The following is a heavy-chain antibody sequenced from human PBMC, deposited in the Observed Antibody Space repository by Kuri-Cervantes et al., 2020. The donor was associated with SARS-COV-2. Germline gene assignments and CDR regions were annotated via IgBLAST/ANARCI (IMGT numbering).Heavy chain of an antibody. V-gene: IGHV1-69*10. CDR3: ARGGGRKTGTRYWFDP. CDR2: IIPIFGIA. Sequence: SVKVSCKASGGTFSSYAISWVRQAPGQGLEWMGGIIPIFGIANYAQKFQGRVTMTRNTSISTAYMELSSLRSEDTAVYYCARGGGRKTGTRYWFDPWGQGTLVTVSS. CDR1: GGTFSSYA. J-gene: IGHJ5*02. D-gene: IGHD1-7*01.